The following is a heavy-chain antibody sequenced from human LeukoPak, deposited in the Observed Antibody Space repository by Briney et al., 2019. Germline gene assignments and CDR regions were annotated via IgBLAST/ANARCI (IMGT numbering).Heavy chain of an antibody. CDR1: GFSLSTSGVG. J-gene: IGHJ4*02. CDR3: VHSKDGEYTLFY. Sequence: ESGPTLVKPTQTLTLTCTFSGFSLSTSGVGVGWIRQTPGKALEWLALIYWDDDKRYSPSLRSRLTITKDTSKNHVVLTMTNMDPVDTATYYCVHSKDGEYTLFYWGQGTLVTVSS. CDR2: IYWDDDK. D-gene: IGHD4-17*01. V-gene: IGHV2-5*02.